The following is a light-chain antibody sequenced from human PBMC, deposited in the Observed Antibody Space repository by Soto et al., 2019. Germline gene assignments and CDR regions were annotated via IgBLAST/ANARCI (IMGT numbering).Light chain of an antibody. V-gene: IGKV1-39*01. CDR2: AAY. Sequence: DIQMTQSPSSLSASVGDRVTITCRASQSISSYLNWYKQKPGKAPKILIYAAYSLQSGVPTRFSGSGSGTDFTLTISSLQPEDYATYYCQQSYSTPLYTFGQGTKLEIK. J-gene: IGKJ2*01. CDR1: QSISSY. CDR3: QQSYSTPLYT.